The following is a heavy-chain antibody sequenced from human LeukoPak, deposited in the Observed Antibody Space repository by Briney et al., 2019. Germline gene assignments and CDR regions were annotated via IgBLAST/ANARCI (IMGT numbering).Heavy chain of an antibody. D-gene: IGHD5-18*01. Sequence: SETLSLTCTVSGGSIRSYYWSWIRQPPGKGLEWIGYFYYSGITKYNPSLKSRVTISVDTSKNQFSLKLSSVTAADTAVYYCARDLSGVAGYTYGRGIDYWGQGTLVTVSS. CDR3: ARDLSGVAGYTYGRGIDY. V-gene: IGHV4-59*12. J-gene: IGHJ4*02. CDR2: FYYSGIT. CDR1: GGSIRSYY.